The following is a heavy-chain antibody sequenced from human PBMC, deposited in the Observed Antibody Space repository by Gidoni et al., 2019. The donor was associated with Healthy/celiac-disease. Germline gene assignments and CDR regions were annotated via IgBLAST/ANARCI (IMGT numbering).Heavy chain of an antibody. CDR2: ISYDGSNK. CDR1: GFTFSSYG. V-gene: IGHV3-30*18. Sequence: QVQLVESGGGVVQPGRSLRLSCAASGFTFSSYGMHWVRQAPGKGLEWVAVISYDGSNKYYADSVKGRFTISRDNSKNTLYLQMNSLRAEDTAVYYCAKDDVVVVAATTHTGYFDYWGQGTLVTVSS. CDR3: AKDDVVVVAATTHTGYFDY. J-gene: IGHJ4*02. D-gene: IGHD2-15*01.